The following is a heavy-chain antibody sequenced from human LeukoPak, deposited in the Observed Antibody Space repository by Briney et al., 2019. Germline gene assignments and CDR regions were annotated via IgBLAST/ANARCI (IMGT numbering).Heavy chain of an antibody. D-gene: IGHD3/OR15-3a*01. CDR3: ARGAGTGWYFDL. J-gene: IGHJ2*01. CDR2: MHYSGFT. Sequence: SETLSLTCTVSGGSITNYHWTWIRQPPGKGLEWIGYMHYSGFTSYMPSLKSRVTISVDTSKNQLSLKLNSVTAADTAVYFCARGAGTGWYFDLWGRGTLVTVSS. CDR1: GGSITNYH. V-gene: IGHV4-59*01.